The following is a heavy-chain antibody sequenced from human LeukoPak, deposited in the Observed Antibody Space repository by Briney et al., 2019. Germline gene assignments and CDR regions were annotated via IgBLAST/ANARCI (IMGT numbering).Heavy chain of an antibody. V-gene: IGHV3-74*01. J-gene: IGHJ1*01. CDR2: VNTDGSST. CDR1: GFTFSSYW. Sequence: GSLRLSCAASGFTFSSYWMHWVRQAPGKGLVWVSGVNTDGSSTNYADSVKGRFTISRDNAKNTLYLQMNSLRVKDMAVYYCYGGNAEQWGQGTLVTVSS. D-gene: IGHD4/OR15-4a*01. CDR3: YGGNAEQ.